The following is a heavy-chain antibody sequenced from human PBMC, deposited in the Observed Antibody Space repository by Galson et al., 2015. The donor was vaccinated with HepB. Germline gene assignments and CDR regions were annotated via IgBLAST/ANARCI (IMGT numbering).Heavy chain of an antibody. CDR2: ISGGIGNT. V-gene: IGHV3-23*01. CDR1: GFTFSSYA. D-gene: IGHD6-13*01. J-gene: IGHJ5*02. CDR3: AKDQAWDEQQLPWGWFDT. Sequence: SLRLSCAASGFTFSSYAMSWVRQAPGRGLEWVSAISGGIGNTSYADSVKGRFTISRDNSKNTLYLQMNSLRAEDTAVYYCAKDQAWDEQQLPWGWFDTWGQGTLVTVSS.